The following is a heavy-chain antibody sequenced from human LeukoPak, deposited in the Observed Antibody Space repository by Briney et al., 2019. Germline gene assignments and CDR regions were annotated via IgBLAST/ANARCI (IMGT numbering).Heavy chain of an antibody. CDR2: IYYSGST. CDR3: ARRAPYGDYTY. Sequence: PSETLSLTCIVSGGSISSYHWSWIRQPPGKGLEWIGYIYYSGSTNYNPSLKSRVTISVDTSKNQFSLKLSSVTAADTAVYYCARRAPYGDYTYWGQGTLVTVSS. V-gene: IGHV4-59*08. CDR1: GGSISSYH. J-gene: IGHJ4*02. D-gene: IGHD4-17*01.